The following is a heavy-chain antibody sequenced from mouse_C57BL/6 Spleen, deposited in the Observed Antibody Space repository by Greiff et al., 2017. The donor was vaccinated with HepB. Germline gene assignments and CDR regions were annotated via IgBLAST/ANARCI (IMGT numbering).Heavy chain of an antibody. Sequence: EVKLMESGGGLVKPGGSLKLSCAASGFTSSSYTMSWVRQTPEKRLEWVATISTGGGNTYYPDSVKGRFTISRDNATNTLYLQMSSLRSEDTALYYCARHEHCGNPGYWYFDVWGTGTTVTVSS. V-gene: IGHV5-9*01. D-gene: IGHD2-1*01. J-gene: IGHJ1*03. CDR2: ISTGGGNT. CDR1: GFTSSSYT. CDR3: ARHEHCGNPGYWYFDV.